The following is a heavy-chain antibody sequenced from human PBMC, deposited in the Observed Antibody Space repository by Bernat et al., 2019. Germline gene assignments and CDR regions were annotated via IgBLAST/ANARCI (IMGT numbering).Heavy chain of an antibody. V-gene: IGHV3-53*05. CDR3: ATYDILTGYYH. Sequence: EVQLVETGGGLIQPGGSLRLSCAASGFTVSSNYMSWVHQAPGKGLEWVSVIYSGGSTYYADSVKGRFTISRDNSKNTLYLQMNSLRAEDTAVYYCATYDILTGYYHWGQGTLVTVSS. D-gene: IGHD3-9*01. CDR1: GFTVSSNY. CDR2: IYSGGST. J-gene: IGHJ4*02.